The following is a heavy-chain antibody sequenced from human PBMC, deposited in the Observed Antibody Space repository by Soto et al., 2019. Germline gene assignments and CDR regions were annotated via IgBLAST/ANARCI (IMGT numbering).Heavy chain of an antibody. CDR3: VRIPDTAIQLWSEYFFDN. CDR2: ISNSGNTI. J-gene: IGHJ4*02. Sequence: GGSLRLSCAGSGFTVTDLYMTWLRQAPGKAPEWISYISNSGNTIYFAASVKGRFTLSRDSATNSLHLHMTSLRDEDTAVYYCVRIPDTAIQLWSEYFFDNWGQGTLVTVSS. V-gene: IGHV3-11*01. CDR1: GFTVTDLY. D-gene: IGHD5-18*01.